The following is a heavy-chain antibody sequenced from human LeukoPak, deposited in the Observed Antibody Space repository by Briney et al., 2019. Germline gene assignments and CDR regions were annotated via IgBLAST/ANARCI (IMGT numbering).Heavy chain of an antibody. Sequence: GESLKISCKGSGYSFTSYWIGWVRQMPGKGLEWMGIIYPGYSDTSYSPSFQRQVTISADKSISTAYLQWSSLKASDTAMYYCARRGRGYFDWLSQFDYWGQGTLVTVSS. CDR3: ARRGRGYFDWLSQFDY. CDR1: GYSFTSYW. J-gene: IGHJ4*02. CDR2: IYPGYSDT. D-gene: IGHD3-9*01. V-gene: IGHV5-51*01.